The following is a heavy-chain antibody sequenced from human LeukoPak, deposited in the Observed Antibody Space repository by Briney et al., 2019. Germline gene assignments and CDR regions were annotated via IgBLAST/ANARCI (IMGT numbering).Heavy chain of an antibody. J-gene: IGHJ3*02. V-gene: IGHV7-4-1*02. CDR1: GYTFTIYA. D-gene: IGHD4-17*01. CDR2: INTNTGNP. CDR3: ASPDDYGDYVDAFDI. Sequence: GASVTVSCTASGYTFTIYAMNWVRQAPGQGLEWMGWINTNTGNPTYAQGFTGRFVFSLDTSVSTAYLQISSLKAEDTAVYYCASPDDYGDYVDAFDIWGQGTMVTVSS.